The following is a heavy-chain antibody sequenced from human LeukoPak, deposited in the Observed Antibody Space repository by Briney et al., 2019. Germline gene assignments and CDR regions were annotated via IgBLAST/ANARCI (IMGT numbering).Heavy chain of an antibody. V-gene: IGHV3-7*01. CDR2: IKQDGSEK. CDR3: ATSRTFDY. Sequence: PGGSLRLSCAASGSTFSSYWMGWVRQAPGKGLEWVANIKQDGSEKYYVDSVKGRFTISRDNAKNSLYLQMNSLRAEDTAVHYCATSRTFDYWGQGTLVTVSS. J-gene: IGHJ4*02. CDR1: GSTFSSYW. D-gene: IGHD1-14*01.